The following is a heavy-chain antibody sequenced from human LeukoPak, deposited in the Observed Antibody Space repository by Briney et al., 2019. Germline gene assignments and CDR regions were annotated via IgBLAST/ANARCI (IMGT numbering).Heavy chain of an antibody. CDR3: ARDLYYHDSSGSPSPEDY. D-gene: IGHD3-22*01. CDR2: ISTYMGNT. Sequence: ASVKVSCKASGYTFTSYGISWVRRAPGQGLEWMGWISTYMGNTNYAQRFQGRVTMTTDTSTSTAYMELRGLRSDDTAVYYCARDLYYHDSSGSPSPEDYWGQGTLVTVSS. V-gene: IGHV1-18*01. J-gene: IGHJ4*02. CDR1: GYTFTSYG.